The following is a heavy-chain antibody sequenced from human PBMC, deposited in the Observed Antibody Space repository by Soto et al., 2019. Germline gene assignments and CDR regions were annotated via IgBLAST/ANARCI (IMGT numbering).Heavy chain of an antibody. V-gene: IGHV3-53*01. CDR2: FYLADGT. CDR1: GFIVNGKK. J-gene: IGHJ3*02. D-gene: IGHD2-15*01. CDR3: ATWLLREHAFDI. Sequence: DVQVVESGGGLIQPGGSLRLSCAASGFIVNGKKNIPWVRQPPGKGLDWVSGFYLADGTYYADSVKGRFTVSIDSSKNTVYLQMNNLSPEDTAVYYCATWLLREHAFDIWGLGTMVTVSS.